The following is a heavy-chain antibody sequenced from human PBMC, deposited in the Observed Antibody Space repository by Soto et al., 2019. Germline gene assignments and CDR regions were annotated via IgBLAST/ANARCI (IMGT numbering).Heavy chain of an antibody. CDR2: ISDDSSYI. Sequence: PWGSLRLSCAASGFMFIAYTISCVRQAPLKWLEWLSSISDDSSYIDYADSLRGRFTVSRDNARNSLYLQIDSLGVEDTAVYYCATPYYFNHWGPGTLVTVSS. CDR1: GFMFIAYT. D-gene: IGHD3-16*01. CDR3: ATPYYFNH. J-gene: IGHJ1*01. V-gene: IGHV3-21*06.